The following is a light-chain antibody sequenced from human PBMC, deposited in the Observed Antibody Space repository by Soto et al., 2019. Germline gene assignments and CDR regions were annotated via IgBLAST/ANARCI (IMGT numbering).Light chain of an antibody. V-gene: IGKV3-20*01. Sequence: EIVLTQSPGTLSLSPGERATLSCRASQSVDSTYLAWYQQKPDQSPRLLIYGASSRATGIPDRFSGTGSGTDFTLTISRLEPEDFAVYYCQQYGTSTLTFGGGTKVDIK. CDR3: QQYGTSTLT. CDR1: QSVDSTY. CDR2: GAS. J-gene: IGKJ4*01.